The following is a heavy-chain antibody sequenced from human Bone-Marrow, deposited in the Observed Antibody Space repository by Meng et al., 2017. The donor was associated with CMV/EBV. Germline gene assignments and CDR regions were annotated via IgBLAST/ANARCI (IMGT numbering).Heavy chain of an antibody. CDR1: GFTFSTYW. J-gene: IGHJ4*02. CDR2: INKDGSEK. V-gene: IGHV3-7*01. CDR3: ARDCRREQLLDY. Sequence: GESRKISCAASGFTFSTYWMTWVRQAPGKGLEWVGNINKDGSEKNYVDSVKGRFTISRDNAKNSLYLQMNSLRVEDTAVYYCARDCRREQLLDYWGQGTLVTVSS. D-gene: IGHD1/OR15-1a*01.